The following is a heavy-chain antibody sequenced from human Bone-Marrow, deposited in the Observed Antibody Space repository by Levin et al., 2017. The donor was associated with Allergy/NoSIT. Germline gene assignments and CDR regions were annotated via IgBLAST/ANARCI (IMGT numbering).Heavy chain of an antibody. CDR1: GGSLSDYY. D-gene: IGHD2-15*01. Sequence: SQTLSLTCTVSGGSLSDYYWSWIRQPPEKGLEWIGYIYDSGTTRYNPSLKSRVTISVDTSKNQFSLKLTSLAAVDTAIYYCARLASGGSAQRGFDYWGQGTLVTVSS. V-gene: IGHV4-59*01. J-gene: IGHJ4*02. CDR3: ARLASGGSAQRGFDY. CDR2: IYDSGTT.